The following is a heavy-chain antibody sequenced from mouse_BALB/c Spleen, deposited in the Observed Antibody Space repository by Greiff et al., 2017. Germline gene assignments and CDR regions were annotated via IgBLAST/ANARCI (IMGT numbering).Heavy chain of an antibody. CDR1: GFNIKDTY. J-gene: IGHJ3*01. V-gene: IGHV14-3*02. CDR3: ARKGAY. Sequence: EVKLMESGAELVKPGASVKLSCRASGFNIKDTYMHWVKQRPEQGLEWIGRIDPANGNSKYDPKFQGKATITADTSSNTAYLQLSSLTSEDTAVYYCARKGAYWGQGTLVTVSA. CDR2: IDPANGNS.